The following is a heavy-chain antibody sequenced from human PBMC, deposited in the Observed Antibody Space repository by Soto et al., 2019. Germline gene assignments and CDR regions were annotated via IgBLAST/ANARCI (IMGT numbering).Heavy chain of an antibody. CDR2: IIPIFGTA. Sequence: SVKVSCKASGGTFSSYAISWVRQAPGQGLEWMGGIIPIFGTANYAQKFQGRVTITADESTSTAYMELSSLRSEDTAVYYCARDGGIAARPHWLDPWGQGTLVTVSS. CDR3: ARDGGIAARPHWLDP. CDR1: GGTFSSYA. V-gene: IGHV1-69*13. J-gene: IGHJ5*02. D-gene: IGHD6-6*01.